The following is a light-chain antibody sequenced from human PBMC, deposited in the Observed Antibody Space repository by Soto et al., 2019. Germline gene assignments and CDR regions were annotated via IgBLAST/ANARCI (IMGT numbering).Light chain of an antibody. CDR2: GSS. Sequence: EIVMTLSPAILSVSPAERASLSCRASDNVRTTLGWYQHKAGPAPRILIYGSSKRATGVPYRCFGGGACAQFSLTISRLQADDSAVDYFRQTNSRPHITFGQGTQVEIK. J-gene: IGKJ5*01. CDR1: DNVRTT. CDR3: RQTNSRPHIT. V-gene: IGKV3-15*01.